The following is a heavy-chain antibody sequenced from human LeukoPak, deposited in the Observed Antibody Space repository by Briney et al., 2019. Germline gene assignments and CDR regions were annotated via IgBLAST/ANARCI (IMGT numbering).Heavy chain of an antibody. Sequence: SGGSLRLSCAASGFTFSSYWMSWVRQAPGKGLEWVANIKQDGSEKYYVDSVKGRFTISRDNAKNSLYLQMNSLRAEDTALYYCARTYYYDSSGPGGAFDIWGQGTMVTVSS. D-gene: IGHD3-22*01. CDR1: GFTFSSYW. J-gene: IGHJ3*02. CDR2: IKQDGSEK. V-gene: IGHV3-7*03. CDR3: ARTYYYDSSGPGGAFDI.